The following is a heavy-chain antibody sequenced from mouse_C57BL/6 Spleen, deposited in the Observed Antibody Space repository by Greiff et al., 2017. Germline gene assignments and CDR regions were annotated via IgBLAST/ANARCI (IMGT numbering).Heavy chain of an antibody. V-gene: IGHV1-15*01. J-gene: IGHJ3*01. CDR1: GYTFTDYE. CDR2: IDPETGGT. D-gene: IGHD3-2*02. CDR3: TRQLRPGFAY. Sequence: QVQLQQSGAELVRPGASVTLSCKASGYTFTDYEMHWVKQTPVHGLEWIGAIDPETGGTAYNQKFKGKAILTADKSSRTAYIELRSLTSDDSAVLCWTRQLRPGFAYWGQGTLVTGSA.